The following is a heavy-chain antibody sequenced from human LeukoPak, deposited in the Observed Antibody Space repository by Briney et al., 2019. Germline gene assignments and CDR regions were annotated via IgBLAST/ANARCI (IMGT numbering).Heavy chain of an antibody. Sequence: GGPLRLSCAASGSAFNRFAMHWVRQAPGKGLEWVAVISYDGSDKYYADSVKGRFTISRDNSKNTLYLQMNSLRAEDTAVYYCATSPGEGGKMPPGNDYWGQGTLVTVSS. V-gene: IGHV3-30*03. D-gene: IGHD3-10*01. CDR1: GSAFNRFA. CDR2: ISYDGSDK. CDR3: ATSPGEGGKMPPGNDY. J-gene: IGHJ4*02.